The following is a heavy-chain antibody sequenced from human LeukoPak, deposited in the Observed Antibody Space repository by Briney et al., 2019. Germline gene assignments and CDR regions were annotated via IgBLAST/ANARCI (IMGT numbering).Heavy chain of an antibody. V-gene: IGHV3-30*18. CDR1: GFTFSSYG. CDR2: ISYDGSNE. Sequence: AGSLRLSCAASGFTFSSYGMHRVRQAPGKGLEWVAVISYDGSNEYYADSVKGRFTIPRDNSKNTLYLQMNSLRAEDTAIYYCAKAKWELRGAFNIWGQGTMVTVSS. CDR3: AKAKWELRGAFNI. J-gene: IGHJ3*02. D-gene: IGHD1-26*01.